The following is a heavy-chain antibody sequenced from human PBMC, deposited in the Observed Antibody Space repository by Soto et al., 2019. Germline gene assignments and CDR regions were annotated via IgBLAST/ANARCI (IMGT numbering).Heavy chain of an antibody. CDR2: INHSGST. CDR1: GGSFSGYY. Sequence: QVQLQQWGAGLLKPSETLSLTCAVYGGSFSGYYWSWIRQPPGKGLEWIGEINHSGSTNYNPSLKSRVTRSVDTSKNQFSLKLSSVTAADTAVYYCARGGSRTADYYGSGRLGGRYYGMDVWGQGTTVTVSS. V-gene: IGHV4-34*01. D-gene: IGHD3-10*01. J-gene: IGHJ6*02. CDR3: ARGGSRTADYYGSGRLGGRYYGMDV.